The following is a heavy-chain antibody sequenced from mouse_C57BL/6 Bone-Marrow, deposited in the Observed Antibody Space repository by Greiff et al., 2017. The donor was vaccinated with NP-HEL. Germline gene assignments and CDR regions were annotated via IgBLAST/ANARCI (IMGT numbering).Heavy chain of an antibody. V-gene: IGHV1-80*01. J-gene: IGHJ2*01. CDR3: ARRPKTIIYDDFDY. CDR2: IYPGDGDT. Sequence: VQLQQSGAELVKPGASVKISCKASGYAFSSYWMNWVKQRPGKGLEWIGQIYPGDGDTNYNGKFKGKATLTTDKSSSTADMQLSSLTSEDSAVYFCARRPKTIIYDDFDYWGQGTTLTVSS. D-gene: IGHD2-12*01. CDR1: GYAFSSYW.